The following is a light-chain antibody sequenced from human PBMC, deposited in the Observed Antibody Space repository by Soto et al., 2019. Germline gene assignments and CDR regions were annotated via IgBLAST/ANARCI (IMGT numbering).Light chain of an antibody. J-gene: IGLJ3*02. V-gene: IGLV2-23*02. CDR2: EVS. Sequence: QSVXTQPXSVSGSPGQSXXISXXXTXXDVGSYNFVSWYQQHPGKAPKLMIYEVSKRPSGVSNRXXGSKSGNTASLTISGLQPEDEADYYCCSYAGNSGVFXGGTKLTVL. CDR1: XXDVGSYNF. CDR3: CSYAGNSGV.